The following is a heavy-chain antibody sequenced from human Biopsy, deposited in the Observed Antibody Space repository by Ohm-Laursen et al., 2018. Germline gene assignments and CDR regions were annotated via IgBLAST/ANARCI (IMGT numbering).Heavy chain of an antibody. V-gene: IGHV1-2*02. CDR3: AKDPLNGHKHFDY. CDR1: SYTFTDYN. D-gene: IGHD2-8*01. J-gene: IGHJ4*02. Sequence: SSVKVSCKASSYTFTDYNIHWMRQAPGQGLEWLGYINCKTGATNYAQKFQGTVTMTRDTSISTAYLALGSLRSADTAIYYCAKDPLNGHKHFDYWGQGTLVTVSS. CDR2: INCKTGAT.